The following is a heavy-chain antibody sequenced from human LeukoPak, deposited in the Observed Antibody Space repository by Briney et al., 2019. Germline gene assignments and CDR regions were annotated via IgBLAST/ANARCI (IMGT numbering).Heavy chain of an antibody. CDR2: IKQDGSEK. J-gene: IGHJ6*04. V-gene: IGHV3-7*01. CDR1: GFTFSSNW. Sequence: PGGSLRLSCAASGFTFSSNWMSCVRQAPGKGLEWVAHIKQDGSEKYYVDSVKGRFTISRDNSKNSLYLQMNGLRAEDTAVYYCARDRCGSGCYYGMDVWGKGTTVSISS. CDR3: ARDRCGSGCYYGMDV. D-gene: IGHD3-10*01.